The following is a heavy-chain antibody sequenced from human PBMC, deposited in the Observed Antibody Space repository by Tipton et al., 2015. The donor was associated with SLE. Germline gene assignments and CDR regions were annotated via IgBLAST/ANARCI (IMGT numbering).Heavy chain of an antibody. CDR1: GGSISSYY. D-gene: IGHD2-15*01. V-gene: IGHV4-4*07. Sequence: TLSLTCTVSGGSISSYYWSWIWQPAGEGLEWIGRIYTSGSTNYNPSLKSRVTISVDTSKNQFSLKLSSVTAADTAVYYCARIRGYCSGGSCYRYFDYWGQGTLVTVSS. CDR3: ARIRGYCSGGSCYRYFDY. CDR2: IYTSGST. J-gene: IGHJ4*02.